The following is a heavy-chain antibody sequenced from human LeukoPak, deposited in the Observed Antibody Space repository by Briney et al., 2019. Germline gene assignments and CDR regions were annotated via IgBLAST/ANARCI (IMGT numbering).Heavy chain of an antibody. CDR2: IDYSGYT. V-gene: IGHV4-59*08. CDR3: ATCAPNRYWLAP. J-gene: IGHJ5*02. Sequence: PSETLSLTCNVSNGSINNDYWLWVRQPPGKGLEWIAYIDYSGYTDYNPSVKSRVTMSIDTSESQSTLHLRSVSAADTAIYYCATCAPNRYWLAPWGQGILVTVSS. CDR1: NGSINNDY.